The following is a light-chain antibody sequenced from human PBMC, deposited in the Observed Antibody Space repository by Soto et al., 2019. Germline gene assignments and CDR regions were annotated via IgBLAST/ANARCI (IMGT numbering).Light chain of an antibody. V-gene: IGLV1-47*02. Sequence: QPVLTQPPSASGTPGQRVTISCSGSFSNIGRDYVYWYQQLPGTAPKLLIYTNNQRPSGVPDRFSGSKSGTSASLAISGLRSEDEADYYCAAWDDSLNTWVFGGGTKVTVL. J-gene: IGLJ3*02. CDR3: AAWDDSLNTWV. CDR2: TNN. CDR1: FSNIGRDY.